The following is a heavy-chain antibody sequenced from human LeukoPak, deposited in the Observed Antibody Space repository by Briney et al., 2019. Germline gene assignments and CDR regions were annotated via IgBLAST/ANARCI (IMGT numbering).Heavy chain of an antibody. D-gene: IGHD4-11*01. Sequence: GASVKVSCKASGYTFTSYGISWVRQAPGQALEWMGWISANNCNTNYAQKLQARVTMTTHTSTSTAYMELRSLRFDDTAVYNCAGCGGILTIVDSWGQGTLVTVSS. CDR1: GYTFTSYG. CDR2: ISANNCNT. J-gene: IGHJ4*02. CDR3: AGCGGILTIVDS. V-gene: IGHV1-18*01.